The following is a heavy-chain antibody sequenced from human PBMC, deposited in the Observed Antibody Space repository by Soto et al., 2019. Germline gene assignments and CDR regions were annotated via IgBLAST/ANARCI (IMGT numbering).Heavy chain of an antibody. CDR2: IYYSGST. Sequence: KSSETLSLTCTVSGGSISSGDYYWRWIRQPPGKGLEWIGYIYYSGSTYYNPSLKSRVTISVDTSKNQFSLKLSSVTAADTAVYYCARDLGGSAVGWFDPWGQGTLVTVSS. CDR3: ARDLGGSAVGWFDP. V-gene: IGHV4-30-4*01. D-gene: IGHD3-10*01. CDR1: GGSISSGDYY. J-gene: IGHJ5*02.